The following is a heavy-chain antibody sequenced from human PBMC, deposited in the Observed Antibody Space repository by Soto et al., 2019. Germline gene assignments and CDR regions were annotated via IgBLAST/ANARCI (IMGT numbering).Heavy chain of an antibody. D-gene: IGHD5-12*01. CDR1: GYTFPSYA. CDR2: INAGNGNT. CDR3: ATSYSGYDYHYYYGMGV. V-gene: IGHV1-3*01. Sequence: ASVKGSCKASGYTFPSYARHWVRKDTGQRLEWMGWINAGNGNTKYSQKFQGRVTITRDTSASTAYMELSSLRSEDTAVYYCATSYSGYDYHYYYGMGVWGQGTTVTVSS. J-gene: IGHJ6*02.